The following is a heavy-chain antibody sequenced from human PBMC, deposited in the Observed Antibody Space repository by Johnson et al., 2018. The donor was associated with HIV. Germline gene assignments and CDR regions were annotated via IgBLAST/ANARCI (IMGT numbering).Heavy chain of an antibody. CDR2: IYSGGST. CDR1: GFNVSNNY. CDR3: ARDRPIAAAGHDAFDI. Sequence: VQLVESGGGLVQPGGSLGLACVGSGFNVSNNYMHWVRQAPGKGLEWVSVIYSGGSTYYADSVKGRFTISRDNSKNTLYLQMNSLRAEDTAVYYCARDRPIAAAGHDAFDIWGQGTMVTVSS. V-gene: IGHV3-66*02. D-gene: IGHD6-13*01. J-gene: IGHJ3*02.